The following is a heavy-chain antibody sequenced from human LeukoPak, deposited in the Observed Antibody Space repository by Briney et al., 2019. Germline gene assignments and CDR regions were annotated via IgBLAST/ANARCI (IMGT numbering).Heavy chain of an antibody. Sequence: ASVKVSCTASGYTFTSYAMHWVRQAPGQRLEWMGWINAGNGNTKYSQKFQGRVTITRDTSASTAYMELSSLRSEDTAVYYCARETSEDYDILTGYLPWGQGTLVTVSS. D-gene: IGHD3-9*01. V-gene: IGHV1-3*01. J-gene: IGHJ5*02. CDR1: GYTFTSYA. CDR2: INAGNGNT. CDR3: ARETSEDYDILTGYLP.